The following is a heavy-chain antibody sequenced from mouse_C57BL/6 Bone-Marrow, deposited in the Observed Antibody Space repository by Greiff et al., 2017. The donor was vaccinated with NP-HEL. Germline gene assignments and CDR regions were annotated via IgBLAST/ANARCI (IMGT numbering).Heavy chain of an antibody. CDR2: IHPNSGST. CDR1: GYPFTRYW. CDR3: AREGWLLVYFLDY. J-gene: IGHJ2*01. D-gene: IGHD2-3*01. Sequence: QVQLQQPGAELVKPGASVKLSCKASGYPFTRYWMHWVKQRPGQGLEWIGMIHPNSGSTNYNEKFKSKATLTVDNSSSTAYMQLSSLTSEDSAVYYCAREGWLLVYFLDYGGQGTTLTVTS. V-gene: IGHV1-64*01.